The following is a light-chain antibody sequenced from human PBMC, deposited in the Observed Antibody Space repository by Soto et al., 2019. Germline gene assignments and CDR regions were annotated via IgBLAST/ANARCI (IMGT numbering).Light chain of an antibody. CDR1: QTVGVR. CDR2: EAS. V-gene: IGKV3-11*01. Sequence: EIVLTQSLAALSAYHGERATLSCRASQTVGVRLAWYQHKPGQAPRLLIYEASNRAAGVPGRFSGSGSGTDFTLTITRLEPEDFTFYYCHQRQRWPRTFGQGTKVDI. CDR3: HQRQRWPRT. J-gene: IGKJ1*01.